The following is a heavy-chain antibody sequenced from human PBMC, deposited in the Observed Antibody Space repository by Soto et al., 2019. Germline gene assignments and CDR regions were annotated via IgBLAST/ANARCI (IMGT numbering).Heavy chain of an antibody. CDR1: GGSMSSYY. J-gene: IGHJ4*02. V-gene: IGHV4-59*01. CDR3: ARADPDASVGY. Sequence: SETLSLTCTVSGGSMSSYYWTWLRQSPGRGLEWIGYISYSGSTYYNPSLKSRVTISADTSKNQFSLRMNSMIAADTAVYYCARADPDASVGYWGQGSLVTVSS. CDR2: ISYSGST. D-gene: IGHD2-15*01.